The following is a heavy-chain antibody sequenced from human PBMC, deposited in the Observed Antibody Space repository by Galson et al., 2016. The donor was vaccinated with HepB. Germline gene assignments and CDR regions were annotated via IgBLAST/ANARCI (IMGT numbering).Heavy chain of an antibody. CDR3: AKWSDAAATY. V-gene: IGHV3-30-3*02. Sequence: SLRHSCAASGFTLNRYAMHWVRRSPGKGLEWVAVIPYDGSSKYYADSVKGRFTISRDNSKNTLYLQMNSLRAEDTAVYYCAKWSDAAATYWGQGALVTVSS. CDR1: GFTLNRYA. CDR2: IPYDGSSK. J-gene: IGHJ4*02. D-gene: IGHD6-13*01.